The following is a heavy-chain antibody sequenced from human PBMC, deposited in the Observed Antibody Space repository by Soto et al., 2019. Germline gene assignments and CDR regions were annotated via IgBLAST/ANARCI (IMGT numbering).Heavy chain of an antibody. D-gene: IGHD2-2*01. CDR2: IYPGDSDT. Sequence: GESLKISCKGSGYSFTSYWIGWVRQMPGKGLEWMGIIYPGDSDTRYSPSFQGQVTISADKSISTAYLQWSSLKASDTAMYNWGRILPKYCSSTSCCDAFDMWGQGTRVTV. CDR1: GYSFTSYW. CDR3: GRILPKYCSSTSCCDAFDM. V-gene: IGHV5-51*01. J-gene: IGHJ3*02.